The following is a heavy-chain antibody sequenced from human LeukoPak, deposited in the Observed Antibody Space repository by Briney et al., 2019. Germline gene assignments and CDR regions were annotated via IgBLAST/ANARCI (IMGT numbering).Heavy chain of an antibody. CDR3: ARRFGV. V-gene: IGHV4-39*01. Sequence: SETLSLTCSVSGGSIRSSSFYWGWIRQPPGKGLEWIGSIYYSGSTYYNPSLKSRVTISVDTSKDQFSLKLSSVTAADTAVYYCARRFGVWGQGTLVTVSS. CDR1: GGSIRSSSFY. CDR2: IYYSGST. J-gene: IGHJ4*02. D-gene: IGHD3-16*01.